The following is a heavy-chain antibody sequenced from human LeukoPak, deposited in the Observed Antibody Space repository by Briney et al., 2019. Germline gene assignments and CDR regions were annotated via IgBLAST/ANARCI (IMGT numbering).Heavy chain of an antibody. J-gene: IGHJ6*03. CDR1: GYTFTGYY. Sequence: ASVKVSCKASGYTFTGYYMHWVRQAPGQGLEWMGWISAYNGNTNYAQKLQGRVTMTTDTSTSTAYMELRSLRSDDTAVYYCARTGGGDYYYYYMDVWGKGTTVTISS. CDR2: ISAYNGNT. V-gene: IGHV1-18*04. D-gene: IGHD4-23*01. CDR3: ARTGGGDYYYYYMDV.